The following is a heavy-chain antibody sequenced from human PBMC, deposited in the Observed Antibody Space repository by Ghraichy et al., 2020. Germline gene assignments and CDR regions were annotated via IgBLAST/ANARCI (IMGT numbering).Heavy chain of an antibody. V-gene: IGHV3-23*01. D-gene: IGHD4-11*01. CDR3: AKNQRRHTVTSPGRPSAFDS. Sequence: GESLNISCAASGFTFKNFGVNWVRQAPGKGLEWVSFISATGGSIFYADSVKGRFTVSRDNSRDTLSLQMNSLRAEDTAIYYCAKNQRRHTVTSPGRPSAFDSWGQGTLVIVSS. CDR2: ISATGGSI. J-gene: IGHJ4*02. CDR1: GFTFKNFG.